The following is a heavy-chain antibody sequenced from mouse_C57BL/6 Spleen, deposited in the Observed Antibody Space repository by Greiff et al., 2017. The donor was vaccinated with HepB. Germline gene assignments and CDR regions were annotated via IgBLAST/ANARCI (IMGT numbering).Heavy chain of an antibody. D-gene: IGHD1-1*01. CDR3: ARALTTGVARYDFDY. J-gene: IGHJ2*01. V-gene: IGHV1-53*01. Sequence: QVQLQQPGTELVKPGASVKLSCKASGYTFTSYWMHWVKQRPGQGLEWIGNINPSNGGTNYNEKFKSKATLTVDKSSSTAYMQLSSLTSEDSAVYYCARALTTGVARYDFDYWGQGTTLTVSS. CDR1: GYTFTSYW. CDR2: INPSNGGT.